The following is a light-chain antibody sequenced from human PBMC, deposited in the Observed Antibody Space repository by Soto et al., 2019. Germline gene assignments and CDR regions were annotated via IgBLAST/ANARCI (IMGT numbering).Light chain of an antibody. V-gene: IGLV1-44*01. Sequence: QSVLAQPPSASGTPGQRVTISCSGSSSNIGGRTVNWYQQVPGTTPKLLIYNNNQRPSGVPDRFSGSKSGTSASLAITGLQSEDEADYYCASWDDSLTAHVFGAGTKVTVL. CDR3: ASWDDSLTAHV. J-gene: IGLJ1*01. CDR1: SSNIGGRT. CDR2: NNN.